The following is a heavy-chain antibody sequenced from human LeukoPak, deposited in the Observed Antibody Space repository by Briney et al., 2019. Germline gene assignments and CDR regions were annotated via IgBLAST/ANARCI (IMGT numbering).Heavy chain of an antibody. CDR2: IHNSGTT. D-gene: IGHD3-10*01. CDR1: GGPFSGYF. J-gene: IGHJ4*02. V-gene: IGHV4-34*01. CDR3: ARRYYYNLGSFPFDF. Sequence: ASETLSLTCAVSGGPFSGYFWSWIRQSSGKGLEWIGEIHNSGTTNYNPSHNSRVTIPEDTSKNQFYLNLSSVTAADTAVYYCARRYYYNLGSFPFDFWGQGTLVTVSS.